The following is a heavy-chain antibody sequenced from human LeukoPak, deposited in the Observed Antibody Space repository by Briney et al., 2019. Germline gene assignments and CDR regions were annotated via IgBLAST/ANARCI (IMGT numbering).Heavy chain of an antibody. J-gene: IGHJ4*02. D-gene: IGHD5-18*01. CDR1: GFTFSSYS. CDR3: ARDSIGYSYGTGY. CDR2: ISSSSSYI. Sequence: PGGSLRLSCAASGFTFSSYSMNWVRQAPGKGLEWVSSISSSSSYIYYADSVKGRFTISRDNAKNSLYLQMNSLRAKDTAVYYCARDSIGYSYGTGYWGQGTLVTVSS. V-gene: IGHV3-21*01.